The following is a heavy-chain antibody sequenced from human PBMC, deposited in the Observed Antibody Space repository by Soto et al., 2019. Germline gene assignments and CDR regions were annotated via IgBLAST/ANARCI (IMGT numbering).Heavy chain of an antibody. D-gene: IGHD2-2*01. CDR1: GFTFSDYY. V-gene: IGHV3-11*01. CDR3: ARWLTIVVVPAAMPASWWFDP. J-gene: IGHJ5*02. Sequence: PGGSLRLSCAASGFTFSDYYMSWIRQAPGKGPEWVSYISSSGSTIYYADSVKGRFTISRDNAKNSLYLQMNSLRAEDTAVYYCARWLTIVVVPAAMPASWWFDPWGQGTLVTVSS. CDR2: ISSSGSTI.